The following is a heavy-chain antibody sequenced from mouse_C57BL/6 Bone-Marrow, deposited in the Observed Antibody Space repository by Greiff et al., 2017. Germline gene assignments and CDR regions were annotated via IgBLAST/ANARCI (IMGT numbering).Heavy chain of an antibody. D-gene: IGHD2-1*01. CDR3: ARYGNYPAWFAY. CDR2: IDPEDGDT. Sequence: EVQLQQSGAELVKPGASVKLSCTASGFNIKDYYMHWVKQRTEQGLEWIGRIDPEDGDTKYAPKFQGKATITADTSSNTAYLQLSSLTSEDTAVYYCARYGNYPAWFAYWGQGTLVTVSA. J-gene: IGHJ3*01. CDR1: GFNIKDYY. V-gene: IGHV14-2*01.